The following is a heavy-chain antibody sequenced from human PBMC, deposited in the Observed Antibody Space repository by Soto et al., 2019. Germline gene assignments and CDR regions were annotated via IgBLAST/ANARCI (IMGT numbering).Heavy chain of an antibody. CDR1: GGSISSYY. CDR2: IYYSGST. Sequence: QVQLQESGPGLVKPSETLSLTCTASGGSISSYYWSWIRQPPGKGLEWIGYIYYSGSTNYNPSLKSRVTISVDTSKNQCSLKLSSVTAADTAVYYCARDLYSSSWYYFDYWGQGTLVTVSS. V-gene: IGHV4-59*01. D-gene: IGHD6-13*01. J-gene: IGHJ4*02. CDR3: ARDLYSSSWYYFDY.